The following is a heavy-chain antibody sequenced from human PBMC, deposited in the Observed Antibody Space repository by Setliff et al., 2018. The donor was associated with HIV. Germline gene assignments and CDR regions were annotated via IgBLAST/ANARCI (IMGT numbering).Heavy chain of an antibody. V-gene: IGHV4-4*07. Sequence: SETLSLTCTVSGVSISNYYWSWIRQPAGKGLEWTGRIYTSGNTNYNPSLKRRVTMSVDTSKKQFSLKLTSVTAADTAVYYCAGHFYYSGSGIWAGLDSWGQGTLVTVSS. CDR3: AGHFYYSGSGIWAGLDS. CDR1: GVSISNYY. CDR2: IYTSGNT. J-gene: IGHJ4*02. D-gene: IGHD3-10*01.